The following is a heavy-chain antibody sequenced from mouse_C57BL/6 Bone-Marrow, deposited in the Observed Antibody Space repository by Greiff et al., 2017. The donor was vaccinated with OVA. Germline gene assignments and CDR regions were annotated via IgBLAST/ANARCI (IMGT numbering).Heavy chain of an antibody. CDR3: AREGGYYGSSSWFAY. Sequence: QVQLQQPGTELVKPGASVKLSCKASGYTFTSYDINWVKQRPGQGLEWIGWIYPRDGSTKYNEKFKGKATLTVDTSSSTAYMELHSLTSEDSAVYFCAREGGYYGSSSWFAYWGQGTLVTVSA. CDR2: IYPRDGST. J-gene: IGHJ3*01. D-gene: IGHD1-1*01. V-gene: IGHV1-85*01. CDR1: GYTFTSYD.